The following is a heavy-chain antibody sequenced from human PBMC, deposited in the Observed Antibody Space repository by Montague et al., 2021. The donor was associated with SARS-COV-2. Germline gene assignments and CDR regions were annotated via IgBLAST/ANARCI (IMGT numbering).Heavy chain of an antibody. CDR2: TYYRSKWYN. Sequence: CAISGDSVSRNSATWNWVRQSPSRGLEWLGRTYYRSKWYNDYAVSVSGRVTINPDTSKNPFSLQLNSVTTENTAIYYCTSGREGNYNVMDDWGQGTRVTVSS. D-gene: IGHD1-1*01. V-gene: IGHV6-1*01. J-gene: IGHJ6*02. CDR1: GDSVSRNSAT. CDR3: TSGREGNYNVMDD.